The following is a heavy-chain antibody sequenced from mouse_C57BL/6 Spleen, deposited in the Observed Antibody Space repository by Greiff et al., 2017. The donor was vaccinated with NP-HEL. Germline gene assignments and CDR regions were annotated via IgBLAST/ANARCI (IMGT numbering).Heavy chain of an antibody. Sequence: QVQLQQSGPELVKPGASVKISCKASGYAFSSSWMNWVKQRPGKGLEWIGRIYPGDGDTNYNGKFKGKATLTADKSSSTAYMPLISLTSEDSAVYFCARSGHYAMDYWGQGTSVTVSS. CDR3: ARSGHYAMDY. V-gene: IGHV1-82*01. J-gene: IGHJ4*01. CDR1: GYAFSSSW. CDR2: IYPGDGDT.